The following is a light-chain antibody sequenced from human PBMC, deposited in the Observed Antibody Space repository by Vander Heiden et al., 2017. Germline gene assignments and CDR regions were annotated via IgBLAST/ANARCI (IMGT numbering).Light chain of an antibody. Sequence: QSALPPPASVSGSPGQSITISCTGTSSDVGGYNYVSWYQQHPGKAPKLMIYDVSNRPSGVSNRFSGSKSGNTASLTISGLQAEDEADYYCSSYTSSKGVFGGGTKLTVL. V-gene: IGLV2-14*03. CDR2: DVS. CDR3: SSYTSSKGV. J-gene: IGLJ3*02. CDR1: SSDVGGYNY.